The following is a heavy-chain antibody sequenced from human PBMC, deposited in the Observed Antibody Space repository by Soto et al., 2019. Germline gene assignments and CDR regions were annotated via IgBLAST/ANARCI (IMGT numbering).Heavy chain of an antibody. J-gene: IGHJ4*02. V-gene: IGHV1-18*01. Sequence: GAPAQLSCKASSYTLTNNDMSWGRQATGQGIAGMGGIRLYIGSSNYAQGLQGRVTMPPDTATSTAYLHLRRLRSDAPAVYYCARRYTKYFASSEADYWGQGPLVTCPQ. D-gene: IGHD1-1*01. CDR3: ARRYTKYFASSEADY. CDR1: SYTLTNND. CDR2: IRLYIGSS.